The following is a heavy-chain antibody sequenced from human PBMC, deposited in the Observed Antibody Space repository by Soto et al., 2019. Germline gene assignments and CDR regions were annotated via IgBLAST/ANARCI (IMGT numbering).Heavy chain of an antibody. J-gene: IGHJ4*02. Sequence: PGGSLRLSCAASGFIFSACAMNWVRQAPGKGLEWISYISRSSTTIYYADSVKGRFIISRDNAKNSVYLQMNNLRGEDTAVYYCAREADDDILTGNYGVDDYWGQGTPVTVS. CDR2: ISRSSTTI. CDR3: AREADDDILTGNYGVDDY. V-gene: IGHV3-48*04. D-gene: IGHD3-9*01. CDR1: GFIFSACA.